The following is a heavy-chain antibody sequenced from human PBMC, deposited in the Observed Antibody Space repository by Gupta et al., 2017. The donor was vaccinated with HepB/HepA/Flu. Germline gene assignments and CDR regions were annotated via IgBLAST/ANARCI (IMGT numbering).Heavy chain of an antibody. Sequence: QVQLVESGGGVVQPGTSLTLSCAASGFAFSRYGMHWVRQAPGKGMEGVEIICYGGSNENYGDSVKGRFTVSRDNSKNTVYWQMNNLRAEDTAVYXCXRQYGYXSACLFGENWFDPWGQGTLVTVSS. V-gene: IGHV3-33*01. CDR1: GFAFSRYG. J-gene: IGHJ5*02. CDR3: XRQYGYXSACLFGENWFDP. D-gene: IGHD5-18*01. CDR2: ICYGGSNE.